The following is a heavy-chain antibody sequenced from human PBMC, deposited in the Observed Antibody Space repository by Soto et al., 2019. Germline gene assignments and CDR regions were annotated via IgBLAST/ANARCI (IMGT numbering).Heavy chain of an antibody. Sequence: LRLSCAASGFTVSSNCMSWVRQAPGKGLEWVSVIYSGGSTYYADSVKGRCTISRDNSKNTVYLQMNSLRAEDTAVYYCARDCSGGSCNADLGYYYYYVMDVRGQGSSVTVSS. CDR2: IYSGGST. CDR3: ARDCSGGSCNADLGYYYYYVMDV. D-gene: IGHD2-15*01. CDR1: GFTVSSNC. V-gene: IGHV3-53*01. J-gene: IGHJ6*02.